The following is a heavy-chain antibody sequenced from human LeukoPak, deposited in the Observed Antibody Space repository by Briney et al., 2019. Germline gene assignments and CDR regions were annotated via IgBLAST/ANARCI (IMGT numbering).Heavy chain of an antibody. D-gene: IGHD6-19*01. V-gene: IGHV4-59*01. Sequence: SETLSLTCTVSGGSLSSYYWSWIRQPPGKGLEWIGYIYDSGSTNYNPSLKSRVTISIDASKNQFSLKLSSVTAADTAVYYCARETSLMGYASGLGFNYWGQGILVTVSS. CDR3: ARETSLMGYASGLGFNY. CDR1: GGSLSSYY. J-gene: IGHJ4*02. CDR2: IYDSGST.